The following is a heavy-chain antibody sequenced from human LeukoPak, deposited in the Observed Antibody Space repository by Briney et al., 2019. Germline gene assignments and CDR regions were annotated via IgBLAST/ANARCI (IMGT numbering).Heavy chain of an antibody. V-gene: IGHV3-53*01. CDR3: ARKIVGATARAFDI. CDR1: GFTVSSNY. J-gene: IGHJ3*02. CDR2: IYSGGST. Sequence: GGSLRLSCAASGFTVSSNYMSWVRQAPGKGLEWISVIYSGGSTYYADSVKGRFTISGDNAKNSLYLQMNSLRAEDTAVYYCARKIVGATARAFDIWGQGTMVTVSS. D-gene: IGHD1-26*01.